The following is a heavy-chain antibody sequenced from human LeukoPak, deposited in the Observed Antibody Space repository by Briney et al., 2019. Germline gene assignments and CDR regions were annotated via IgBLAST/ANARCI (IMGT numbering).Heavy chain of an antibody. CDR2: FYYSGST. CDR1: GGSVSSGRYY. CDR3: ARKRTGDQGYYFDY. D-gene: IGHD1-1*01. V-gene: IGHV4-61*01. J-gene: IGHJ4*02. Sequence: PSETLSLTCTVSGGSVSSGRYYWSWIRQPPGKGLEWIGYFYYSGSTNYNPSLKTRVTISVDTSKNQFSLKVSSVTAADTAMYYCARKRTGDQGYYFDYWGQGTLVTVSS.